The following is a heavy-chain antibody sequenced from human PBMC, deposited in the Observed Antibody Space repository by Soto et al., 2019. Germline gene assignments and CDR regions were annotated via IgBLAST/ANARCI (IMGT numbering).Heavy chain of an antibody. Sequence: SETLSLTCSVSGGSVNSSSYFWGWVRQPPGKGLEWIGSIYYSGSTYYNPSLRSRVTISVDTSKNQFSLKLSSVTAADTAVFYCARHYSSGSRNWFDPWGQGTLVTVS. V-gene: IGHV4-39*01. J-gene: IGHJ5*02. CDR3: ARHYSSGSRNWFDP. D-gene: IGHD6-19*01. CDR1: GGSVNSSSYF. CDR2: IYYSGST.